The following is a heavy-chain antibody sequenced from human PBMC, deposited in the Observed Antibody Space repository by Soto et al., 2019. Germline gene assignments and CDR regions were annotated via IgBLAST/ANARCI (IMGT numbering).Heavy chain of an antibody. CDR3: TIVRVADSALDH. CDR1: GFIFSNNG. Sequence: SVGSLRLSCVGSGFIFSNNGMHWVRQTPGKGLEWVAFMSYDGSDTFYADSEKGRFTISRDNSKNTLFLHMSNLRAEDTAMYYCTIVRVADSALDHWGQGTLVTVSS. CDR2: MSYDGSDT. D-gene: IGHD3-10*02. V-gene: IGHV3-30*02. J-gene: IGHJ4*02.